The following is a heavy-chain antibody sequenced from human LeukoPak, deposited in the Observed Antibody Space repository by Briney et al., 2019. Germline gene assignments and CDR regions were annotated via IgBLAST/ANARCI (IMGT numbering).Heavy chain of an antibody. D-gene: IGHD3-22*01. V-gene: IGHV1-2*04. J-gene: IGHJ3*02. CDR3: APRPDSSGSLDAFDI. Sequence: ASVKVSCKASGYTFTGYYMHWVRQAPGQGLEWMGWINPNSGGTNYAQKFQGWVTMTRDTSISTAYMELSRLRSDDTAVYYCAPRPDSSGSLDAFDIWGQGIMVTVSS. CDR1: GYTFTGYY. CDR2: INPNSGGT.